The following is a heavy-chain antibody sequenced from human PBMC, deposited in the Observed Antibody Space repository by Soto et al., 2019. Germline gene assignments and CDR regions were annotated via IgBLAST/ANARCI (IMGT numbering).Heavy chain of an antibody. D-gene: IGHD3-3*02. V-gene: IGHV1-46*01. CDR2: INPSGGGT. J-gene: IGHJ4*02. Sequence: QVQLVQSGTEVKKPGASVKVSCKASGYTFLDFYIHWVRQAPGQGLEWMGFINPSGGGTTYAQKFQSRLTMTMATSTSTVYMELISLRSEDTAIYYCARDKPFSAGYWGQGTLVT. CDR1: GYTFLDFY. CDR3: ARDKPFSAGY.